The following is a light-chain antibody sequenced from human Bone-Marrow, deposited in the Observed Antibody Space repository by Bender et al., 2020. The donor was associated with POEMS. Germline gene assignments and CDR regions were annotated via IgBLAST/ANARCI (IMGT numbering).Light chain of an antibody. CDR2: DVS. V-gene: IGLV2-23*02. CDR3: YSYASKNWV. J-gene: IGLJ3*02. CDR1: SSDVGSYNL. Sequence: QSALTQPASVSGSPAQSITISCTGTSSDVGSYNLVSWYQQHPGKAPKLMIYDVSKRPTEVSDRFSSSKSDNTTSLTIAALQAEDEADYYCYSYASKNWVFGGGTKLTVL.